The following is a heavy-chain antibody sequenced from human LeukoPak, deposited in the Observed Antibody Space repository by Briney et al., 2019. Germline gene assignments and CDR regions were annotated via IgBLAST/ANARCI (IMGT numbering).Heavy chain of an antibody. CDR2: ISGSGGST. CDR1: GFTFSSYA. J-gene: IGHJ4*02. D-gene: IGHD3-22*01. Sequence: PGGSLRLSCAASGFTFSSYAMSWVRQAPGKGLEWVSAISGSGGSTYYADSVKGRFTISRDNSKNTLYLQMNSLRAEDTAVYYCAKGGYYYDSSGEEPYHFDYWGQGTLVTVSS. V-gene: IGHV3-23*01. CDR3: AKGGYYYDSSGEEPYHFDY.